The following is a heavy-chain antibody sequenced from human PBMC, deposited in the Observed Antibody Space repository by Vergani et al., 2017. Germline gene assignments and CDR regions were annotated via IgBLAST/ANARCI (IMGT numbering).Heavy chain of an antibody. J-gene: IGHJ4*02. D-gene: IGHD2-15*01. CDR3: ARDPCSGGSCYSHFDY. V-gene: IGHV3-30*04. CDR1: GFTFSSYA. CDR2: ISYDGSNK. Sequence: QVQLVESGGGVVQPGRSLRLSCAASGFTFSSYAMHWVRQAPGKGLEWVAVISYDGSNKYYADSVTGRFTISRDKSKNTLYLQMNSLRAEDTAVYYCARDPCSGGSCYSHFDYWGQGTLVTVSS.